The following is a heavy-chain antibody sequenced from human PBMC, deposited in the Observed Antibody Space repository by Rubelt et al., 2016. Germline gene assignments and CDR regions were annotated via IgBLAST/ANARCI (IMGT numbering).Heavy chain of an antibody. J-gene: IGHJ4*02. CDR1: GGSFSGYY. D-gene: IGHD6-13*01. V-gene: IGHV4-34*01. CDR2: INHSGST. Sequence: QVQLQESGPGLVKPSETLSLTCAVYGGSFSGYYWSWIRQPPGKGLEWIGEINHSGSTTYNPSLKSRVTISVDTSKNQFSLKLSSVTAADTAVYYCAADFLGAAGTGDWGQGTLVTVSS. CDR3: AADFLGAAGTGD.